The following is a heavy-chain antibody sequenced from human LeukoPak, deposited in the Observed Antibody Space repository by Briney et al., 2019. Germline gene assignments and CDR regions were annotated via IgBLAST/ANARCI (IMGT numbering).Heavy chain of an antibody. Sequence: GRSLRLSCAASGFTFSSCAMHWVRQAPGKGLEWVAVISYDGSNKYYADSVKGRFTISRDNSKNTLYLQMNSLRAEDTAVYYCARDEYDIVVVTAMIDYWGQGTLVTVSS. D-gene: IGHD2-21*02. CDR1: GFTFSSCA. V-gene: IGHV3-30-3*01. CDR2: ISYDGSNK. J-gene: IGHJ4*02. CDR3: ARDEYDIVVVTAMIDY.